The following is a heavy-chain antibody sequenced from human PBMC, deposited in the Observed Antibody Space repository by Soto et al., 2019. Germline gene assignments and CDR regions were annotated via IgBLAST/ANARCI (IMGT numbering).Heavy chain of an antibody. CDR1: GDSVTNGFY. J-gene: IGHJ5*02. D-gene: IGHD2-2*02. Sequence: SSETLSLTCGVSGDSVTNGFYWAWIRQAPGKGLEWIGSVYPSGNTYYNPSLKSRVTMSVATPKNQFSLKLNSVTAAATALYSCAAYTASHNWFHPCRQGTIVTVSS. CDR2: VYPSGNT. V-gene: IGHV4-38-2*01. CDR3: AAYTASHNWFHP.